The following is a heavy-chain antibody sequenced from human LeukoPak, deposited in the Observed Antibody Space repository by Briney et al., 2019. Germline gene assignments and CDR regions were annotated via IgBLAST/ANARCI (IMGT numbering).Heavy chain of an antibody. Sequence: PGGSLRLSCAASGFTFRDYYMSWIRQAPGKGLEWVLYISSSSSYTNYADSVKGRFTISRDNARNSLYLQMNSLRAEDKDVYFCARDCSSTSCYWDYWGQGTLVTVSS. CDR3: ARDCSSTSCYWDY. J-gene: IGHJ4*02. CDR2: ISSSSSYT. D-gene: IGHD2-2*01. V-gene: IGHV3-11*06. CDR1: GFTFRDYY.